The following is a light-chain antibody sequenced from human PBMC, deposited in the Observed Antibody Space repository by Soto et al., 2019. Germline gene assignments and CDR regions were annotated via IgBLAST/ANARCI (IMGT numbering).Light chain of an antibody. J-gene: IGLJ1*01. CDR1: SSDVGGYNY. CDR2: DVS. V-gene: IGLV2-14*01. CDR3: SSYTSSSTLYV. Sequence: QSALTQPASVSGSPGQSITISCTGTSSDVGGYNYVSWYQQHPGKAPKLMIYDVSNRPLGVSYRFSGSKSGSTASLTISGLQAEDEATYYCSSYTSSSTLYVFGTGTKVTVL.